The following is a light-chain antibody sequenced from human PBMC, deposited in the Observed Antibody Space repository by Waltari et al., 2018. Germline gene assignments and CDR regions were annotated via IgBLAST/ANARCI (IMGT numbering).Light chain of an antibody. J-gene: IGKJ3*01. CDR1: QNINSW. Sequence: DIQMTQSPSTLSASVGDRVTITCRASQNINSWLAWYQQKPGKAPKLLIYKASSLETGVPSRFGGSESGTEFTLTINSLQPDDFATYYCQQYNSYHIFTFGPGTKVEI. CDR3: QQYNSYHIFT. CDR2: KAS. V-gene: IGKV1-5*03.